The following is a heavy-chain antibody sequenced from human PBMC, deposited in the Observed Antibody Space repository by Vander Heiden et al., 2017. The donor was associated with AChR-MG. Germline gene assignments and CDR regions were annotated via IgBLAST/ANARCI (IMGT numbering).Heavy chain of an antibody. J-gene: IGHJ4*02. CDR1: GGSISSSSSY. V-gene: IGHV4-39*05. Sequence: QLQLQESGPGLVKPSETPSLTCSVSGGSISSSSSYWGWIRQPPGKGLEWIGSIYYSGSTYYNPSLKSRVTISVDTSKNQFSLKLSSVTAADTAAYYCARLIVGGPILDYWGQGTLVTVSS. CDR2: IYYSGST. D-gene: IGHD1-26*01. CDR3: ARLIVGGPILDY.